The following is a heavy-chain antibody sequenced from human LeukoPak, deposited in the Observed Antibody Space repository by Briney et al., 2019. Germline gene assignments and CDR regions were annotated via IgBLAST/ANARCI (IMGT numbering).Heavy chain of an antibody. CDR1: GITFSSYG. CDR2: ISFDGSKK. D-gene: IGHD5-18*01. V-gene: IGHV3-30*18. CDR3: AKEDTVGSIDY. J-gene: IGHJ4*02. Sequence: GGSLRLSCAASGITFSSYGMHWVRQAPGKGLEWVAVISFDGSKKYYADSVKGRFTVSRDNSNNTLFLQMNSLRAEDTAVYYCAKEDTVGSIDYWGQGTLVTVSS.